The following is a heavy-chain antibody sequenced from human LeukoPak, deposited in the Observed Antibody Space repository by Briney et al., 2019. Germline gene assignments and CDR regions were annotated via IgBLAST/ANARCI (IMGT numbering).Heavy chain of an antibody. CDR3: ARLSGSGSFYDPGNWFDP. V-gene: IGHV4-59*08. CDR2: IYYTGST. J-gene: IGHJ5*02. Sequence: SETLSLTCSVSGGSISGYYWSWIRQPPGKGLEWIGFIYYTGSTFYDPTLKSRVTISVDTSKTQLALKLTSVAAADTAVSYCARLSGSGSFYDPGNWFDPWGQGIQVTVSS. CDR1: GGSISGYY. D-gene: IGHD3-10*01.